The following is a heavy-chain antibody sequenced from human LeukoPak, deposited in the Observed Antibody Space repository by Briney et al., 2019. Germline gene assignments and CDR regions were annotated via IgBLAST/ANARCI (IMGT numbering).Heavy chain of an antibody. D-gene: IGHD2-21*01. J-gene: IGHJ6*02. V-gene: IGHV1-69*13. CDR3: ARSFTYSNPYGMDV. Sequence: GASVKVSCKASGGTFSSYAISWVRQAPGQGLEWMGGIIPIFGTANYAQKFQGRVTITADESTSTAYMGLSSLRSEDTAVYYCARSFTYSNPYGMDVWGQGTTVTVSS. CDR2: IIPIFGTA. CDR1: GGTFSSYA.